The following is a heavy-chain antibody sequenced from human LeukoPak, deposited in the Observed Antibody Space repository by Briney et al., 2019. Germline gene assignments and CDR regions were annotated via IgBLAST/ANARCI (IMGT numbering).Heavy chain of an antibody. J-gene: IGHJ6*03. V-gene: IGHV3-23*01. D-gene: IGHD2-2*01. CDR2: ISGSGGST. CDR3: ARAREYQLPIYYYYYYMDV. CDR1: GFTFSSYA. Sequence: GGSLRLSCAASGFTFSSYAMSWVRQAPGKGLEWVSAISGSGGSTYYADSVKGRFTISRDNSKNTLYLQMNSLRAEDTAVYYCARAREYQLPIYYYYYYMDVWGKGTRVTVSS.